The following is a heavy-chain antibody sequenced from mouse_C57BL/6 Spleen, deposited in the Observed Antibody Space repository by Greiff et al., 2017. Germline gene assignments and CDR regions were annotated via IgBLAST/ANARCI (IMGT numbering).Heavy chain of an antibody. CDR1: GYTFTDYY. CDR3: ARDGKYTYIDY. D-gene: IGHD2-1*01. V-gene: IGHV1-77*01. Sequence: VQLQQSGAELVKPGASVKISCKASGYTFTDYYINWVKQRPGQGLEWIGKIGPGSGSTYYNEKFKGKATLTADKSSRTAYMQLSSLTTEDSAVYFCARDGKYTYIDYWGQGTTLTVSS. J-gene: IGHJ2*01. CDR2: IGPGSGST.